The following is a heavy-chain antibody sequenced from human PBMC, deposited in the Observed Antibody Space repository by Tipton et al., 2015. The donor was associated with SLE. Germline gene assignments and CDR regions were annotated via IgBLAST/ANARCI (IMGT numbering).Heavy chain of an antibody. V-gene: IGHV3-48*03. D-gene: IGHD4-17*01. CDR3: VRGRGPIMTTSPS. CDR2: ISSGGGTTI. CDR1: GFTFSSHE. J-gene: IGHJ5*02. Sequence: GSLRLSCAASGFTFSSHEMIWVRQAPGKGLEWVSYISSGGGTTIYYADSLKGRFSISRDNSKNTLFLRMNSLRADDTAVYYCVRGRGPIMTTSPSWGQGTLVTVSS.